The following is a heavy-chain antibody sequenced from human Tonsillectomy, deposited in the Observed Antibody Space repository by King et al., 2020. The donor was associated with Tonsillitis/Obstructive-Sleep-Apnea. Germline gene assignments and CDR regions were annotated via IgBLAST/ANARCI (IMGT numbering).Heavy chain of an antibody. CDR1: GFKFDDYA. J-gene: IGHJ3*02. D-gene: IGHD6-19*01. CDR2: ISWNSGSI. V-gene: IGHV3-9*01. Sequence: EVQLVESGGGLVQPGRSLRLSCAASGFKFDDYAMYWVRQAPGKGLEWVSGISWNSGSIGYADSVKGRFTISRDNAKNSLYLQMNSLRAEDTALYYCVKDLLIAVSGTPGDAFDIWGQGTMVIVSS. CDR3: VKDLLIAVSGTPGDAFDI.